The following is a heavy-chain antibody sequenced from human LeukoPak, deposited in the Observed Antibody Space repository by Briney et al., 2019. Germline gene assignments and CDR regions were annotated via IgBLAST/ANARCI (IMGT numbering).Heavy chain of an antibody. CDR2: ISSSSSYI. CDR1: GFTFSSYS. V-gene: IGHV3-21*04. J-gene: IGHJ4*02. D-gene: IGHD5-12*01. CDR3: AKARYSGYDAGVDTFDY. Sequence: GGSLRLSCAASGFTFSSYSMNWVRQAPGKGLEWVSSISSSSSYIYYADSVKGRFTISRDNAKNSLYLQMNSLRAEDTAVYYCAKARYSGYDAGVDTFDYWGQGTLVTVSS.